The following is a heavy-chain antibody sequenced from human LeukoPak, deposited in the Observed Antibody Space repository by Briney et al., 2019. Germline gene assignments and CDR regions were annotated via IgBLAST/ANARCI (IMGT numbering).Heavy chain of an antibody. CDR3: AKTSDQLLYSKFDF. Sequence: GGSLRLSCAPSGFTFSFYGMHWVRQAPGKGLEWVAFIQYDGSYKFYADSVQGRLSISRDNSKNTLFLQMNSLRAEDTALYYCAKTSDQLLYSKFDFWGQGTLVTVSS. V-gene: IGHV3-30*02. J-gene: IGHJ4*02. CDR2: IQYDGSYK. D-gene: IGHD2/OR15-2a*01. CDR1: GFTFSFYG.